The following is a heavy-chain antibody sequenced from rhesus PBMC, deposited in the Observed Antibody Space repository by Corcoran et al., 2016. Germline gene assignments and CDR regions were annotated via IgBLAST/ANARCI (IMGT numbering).Heavy chain of an antibody. V-gene: IGHV4S12*01. D-gene: IGHD6-19*01. Sequence: QVQLQESGPGVVKPSETLSLTCAVSGGPIRSGYYYWSWIRQPPGKGLEWIGGIYSNSESTNYNPSLKSRVTISKDTSKNQFSLKLSSVTATDTAVYYCARDLRSPFDYWGQGVLVTVSS. J-gene: IGHJ4*01. CDR2: IYSNSEST. CDR1: GGPIRSGYYY. CDR3: ARDLRSPFDY.